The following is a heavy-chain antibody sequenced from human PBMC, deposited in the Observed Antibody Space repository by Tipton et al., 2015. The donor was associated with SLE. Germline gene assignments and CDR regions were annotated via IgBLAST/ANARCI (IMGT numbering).Heavy chain of an antibody. D-gene: IGHD3-10*01. CDR3: AGHMITMVRGVKNYFDY. CDR2: IYTSGST. CDR1: GYSISSGYY. J-gene: IGHJ4*02. V-gene: IGHV4-38-2*01. Sequence: TLSLTCAVSGYSISSGYYWGWLRQPPGQGLEWIGYIYTSGSTNYNPSLKSRVTVSVDTSKNQFSLKLSSVTAADTAVYYCAGHMITMVRGVKNYFDYWGQGTLVTVSS.